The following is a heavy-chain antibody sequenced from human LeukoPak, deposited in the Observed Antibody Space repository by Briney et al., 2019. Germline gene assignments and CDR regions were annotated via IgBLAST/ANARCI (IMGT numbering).Heavy chain of an antibody. D-gene: IGHD5-18*01. CDR1: GGSISSYY. CDR2: IYYSGST. CDR3: ARALRSVDTAMAFDY. V-gene: IGHV4-59*01. Sequence: SETLSLTCTVSGGSISSYYWSWLRQPPGKGLEWIGYIYYSGSTNYNPSLKSRVTISVDTSKNQFSLKLSSVTAADTAVYYCARALRSVDTAMAFDYWGQGTLVTVSS. J-gene: IGHJ4*02.